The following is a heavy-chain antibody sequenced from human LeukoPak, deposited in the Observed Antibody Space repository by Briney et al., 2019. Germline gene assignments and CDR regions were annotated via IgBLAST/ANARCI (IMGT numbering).Heavy chain of an antibody. D-gene: IGHD5-24*01. CDR1: GFSFSDYY. CDR3: TRVGYIDEGIDY. J-gene: IGHJ4*02. CDR2: ISSSGNTIGSSGNTI. Sequence: PGGSLRLSCAASGFSFSDYYMSWIRQAPGKGLEWVSYISSSGNTIGSSGNTIYYADSVKGRFTISRDNAKNSLYLQMNSLRAEDTAIYYCTRVGYIDEGIDYWGQGTLVTVSS. V-gene: IGHV3-11*04.